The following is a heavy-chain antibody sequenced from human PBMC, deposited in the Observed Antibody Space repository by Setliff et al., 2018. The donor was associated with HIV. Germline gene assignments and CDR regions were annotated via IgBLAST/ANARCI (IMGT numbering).Heavy chain of an antibody. CDR2: IYYSGRT. Sequence: CAVSGDSITRGGYYWSWIRQFAGKGLEWIADIYYSGRTNYNPSLKSRLTVSIDTSKNHLSLKLTSMTAADTAMYFCARGKDPGLYFDNWRQVMLVTVSS. D-gene: IGHD2-15*01. CDR3: ARGKDPGLYFDN. V-gene: IGHV4-31*11. J-gene: IGHJ4*02. CDR1: GDSITRGGYY.